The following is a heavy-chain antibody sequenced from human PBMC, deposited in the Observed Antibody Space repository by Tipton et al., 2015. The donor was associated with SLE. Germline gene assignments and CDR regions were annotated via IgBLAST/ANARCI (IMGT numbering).Heavy chain of an antibody. CDR2: IHHSGTT. CDR1: GASISSGGSC. V-gene: IGHV4-31*03. J-gene: IGHJ4*02. Sequence: TLSLTCNVSGASISSGGSCWNWIRQRPGKGLEWIGDIHHSGTTYYNPSLKSRVTISRDTSQNQFSLKVNSVTAADTAVYYCARGERKVRLTDYWGQGTLVTVSS. CDR3: ARGERKVRLTDY. D-gene: IGHD1-14*01.